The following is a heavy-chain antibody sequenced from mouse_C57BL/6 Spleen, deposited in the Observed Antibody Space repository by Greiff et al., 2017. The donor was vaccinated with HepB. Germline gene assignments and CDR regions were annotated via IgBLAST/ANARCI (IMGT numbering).Heavy chain of an antibody. Sequence: QVQLKQPGAELVRPGSSVKLSCKASGYTFTSYWMDWVKQRPGQGLEWIGNIYPSDSETHYNQKFKDKATLTVDKSSSTAYMQLSSLTSEDSAVYYCARELFITTGYFDVWGTGTTVTVSS. CDR3: ARELFITTGYFDV. J-gene: IGHJ1*03. CDR1: GYTFTSYW. CDR2: IYPSDSET. V-gene: IGHV1-61*01. D-gene: IGHD1-1*01.